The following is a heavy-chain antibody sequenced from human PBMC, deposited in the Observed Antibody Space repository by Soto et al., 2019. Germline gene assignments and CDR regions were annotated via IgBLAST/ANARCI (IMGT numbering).Heavy chain of an antibody. Sequence: QVQLQESGPGLVKPSETPSLTCTVSGGYVSSYYWSWIRQPPGKGLEWIGYSGSTNYNPSLKSRVTISVDTSKNQFSLNLSSVTAADTAVYYCVRLSAGWLDPWGQGTLVTVAS. CDR1: GGYVSSYY. V-gene: IGHV4-59*02. J-gene: IGHJ5*02. CDR3: VRLSAGWLDP. CDR2: SGST. D-gene: IGHD6-19*01.